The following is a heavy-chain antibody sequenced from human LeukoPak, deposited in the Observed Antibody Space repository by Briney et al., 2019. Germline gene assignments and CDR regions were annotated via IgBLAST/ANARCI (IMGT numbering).Heavy chain of an antibody. D-gene: IGHD6-19*01. V-gene: IGHV1-18*01. CDR2: ISAYNGNT. CDR3: ARSAVAGTLRKFDY. CDR1: GYSFTNYG. Sequence: ASVKVSCKASGYSFTNYGITWVRQAPGQGLEWMGWISAYNGNTNYAQKLQGRVTMTTDTSTSTAYMELRSLRSDDTAVYYCARSAVAGTLRKFDYWGQGTLVTVSS. J-gene: IGHJ4*02.